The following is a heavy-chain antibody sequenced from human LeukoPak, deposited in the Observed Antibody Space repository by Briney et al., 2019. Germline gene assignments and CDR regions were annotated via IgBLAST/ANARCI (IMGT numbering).Heavy chain of an antibody. V-gene: IGHV4-61*01. J-gene: IGHJ5*02. Sequence: SETLSLTCTVSGGSVSSGSYYWSWIRQPPGKGLEWIGYIYYSGSTNYNPSLKSRVTISVDTSKNQFSLKLSSVTAADTAVYYCARATGGIFYYGSDLGWLDPWGQGTLVTVSS. CDR3: ARATGGIFYYGSDLGWLDP. CDR1: GGSVSSGSYY. CDR2: IYYSGST. D-gene: IGHD3-10*01.